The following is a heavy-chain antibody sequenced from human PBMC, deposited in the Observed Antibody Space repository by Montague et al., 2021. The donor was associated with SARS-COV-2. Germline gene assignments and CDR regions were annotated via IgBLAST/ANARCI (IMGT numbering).Heavy chain of an antibody. D-gene: IGHD4-11*01. V-gene: IGHV2-5*02. J-gene: IGHJ1*01. Sequence: PALVKPTQTLTLTCTFSGFSLSTRTVGVGWIRQPPGKALEWLALIYWDDDKRYSPSLRTRLTITKDTSKNQVVLTMTNMDPVDTATYYCAHRPRCAGLQGEYFQHWGQGTLVTVSS. CDR1: GFSLSTRTVG. CDR3: AHRPRCAGLQGEYFQH. CDR2: IYWDDDK.